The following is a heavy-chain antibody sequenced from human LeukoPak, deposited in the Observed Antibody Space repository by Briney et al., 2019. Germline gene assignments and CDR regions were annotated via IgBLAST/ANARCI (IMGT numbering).Heavy chain of an antibody. CDR3: ARDRTAEAGNDYYMGV. J-gene: IGHJ6*03. CDR2: ITWDGGTT. Sequence: PGGSLRLSCAASGFTFDDYTMHWVRQPPGKGLEWISLITWDGGTTCYADSVRGRFTISRDNSKNSLFLRMNSLRPEDTALYYCARDRTAEAGNDYYMGVWGNGTTVIVSS. CDR1: GFTFDDYT. D-gene: IGHD6-13*01. V-gene: IGHV3-43*01.